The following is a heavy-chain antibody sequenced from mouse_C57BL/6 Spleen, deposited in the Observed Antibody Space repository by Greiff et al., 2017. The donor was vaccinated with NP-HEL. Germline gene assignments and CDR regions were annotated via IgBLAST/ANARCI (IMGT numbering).Heavy chain of an antibody. V-gene: IGHV1-39*01. D-gene: IGHD4-1*01. J-gene: IGHJ2*01. Sequence: VHVKQSGPELVKPGASVKISCKASGYSFTDYNMNWVKQSNGKSLEWIGVINPNYGTTSYNQKFKGKATLTVDQSSSTAYMQLNSLTSEDSAVYYCARELGRRGYFDYWGQGTTLTVSS. CDR2: INPNYGTT. CDR1: GYSFTDYN. CDR3: ARELGRRGYFDY.